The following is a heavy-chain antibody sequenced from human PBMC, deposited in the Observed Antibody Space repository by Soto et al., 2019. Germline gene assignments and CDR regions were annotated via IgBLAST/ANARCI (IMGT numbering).Heavy chain of an antibody. CDR3: ATEVIYYDSSGYWTVVGDTLDI. D-gene: IGHD3-22*01. J-gene: IGHJ3*02. CDR2: ISGSGGST. CDR1: GFPLSSYA. Sequence: PGGALRLSCAASGFPLSSYAMSWVPPAPGEGVGWGSAISGSGGSTYYADSVKGRFTISRDNSKNTLYLQMNSLKTEDTAVYYCATEVIYYDSSGYWTVVGDTLDIWGQGTMVTVSS. V-gene: IGHV3-23*01.